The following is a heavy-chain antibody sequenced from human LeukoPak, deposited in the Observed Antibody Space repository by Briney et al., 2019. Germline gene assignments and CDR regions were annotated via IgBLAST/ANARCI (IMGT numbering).Heavy chain of an antibody. D-gene: IGHD2-15*01. CDR2: IYSGGST. J-gene: IGHJ4*02. CDR1: GFTVSSNY. Sequence: GGSLRLSCAASGFTVSSNYMSWVRQAPGKGLEWVSVIYSGGSTYYADSVKGRFTISRDNSKNTLYLQMNSLRAEDTAVYYCARGAVVAARFDYWGQGTLVTVSS. CDR3: ARGAVVAARFDY. V-gene: IGHV3-53*01.